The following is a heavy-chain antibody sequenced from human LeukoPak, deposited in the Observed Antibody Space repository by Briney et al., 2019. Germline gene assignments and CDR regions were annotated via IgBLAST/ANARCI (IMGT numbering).Heavy chain of an antibody. D-gene: IGHD3-22*01. Sequence: PSETLSLTCTVSVGSISNYYWSWIRQPPGKGLEWIGYIYYSGSTNYNPSLNSRVTISVDRYKNQFSLKLSSVTAADTAVYYCARFRGSDNSRYYWGFDWWGQGTLVTVSS. CDR3: ARFRGSDNSRYYWGFDW. J-gene: IGHJ4*02. CDR2: IYYSGST. CDR1: VGSISNYY. V-gene: IGHV4-59*01.